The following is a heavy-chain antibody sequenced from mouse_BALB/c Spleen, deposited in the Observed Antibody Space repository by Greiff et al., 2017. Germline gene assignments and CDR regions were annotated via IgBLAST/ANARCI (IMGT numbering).Heavy chain of an antibody. J-gene: IGHJ4*01. V-gene: IGHV3-2*02. CDR1: GYSITSDYA. CDR3: ERRRDYDGDYAMDY. D-gene: IGHD2-4*01. Sequence: EVKLVESGPGLVKPSQSLSLTCTVTGYSITSDYAWNWIRQFPGNKLEWMGYISYSGSTCYNPSLKSRISITRDTSKNQFFLQLNSVTTEDTATYYCERRRDYDGDYAMDYWGQGTSVTVSS. CDR2: ISYSGST.